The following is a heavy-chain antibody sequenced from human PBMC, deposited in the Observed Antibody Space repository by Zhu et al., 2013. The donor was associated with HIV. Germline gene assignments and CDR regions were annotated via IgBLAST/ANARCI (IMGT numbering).Heavy chain of an antibody. Sequence: QVQLQESGPGLVKPSETLSLTCAVSGYSISSGYYWGWIRQPPGKGLEWIGGFYPSGSTYYNPSLKSRITISVDTSKNHFSLTLSSVTAADTAVYYCARRPYIVGAPPWYHDAFDIWAKGQWSPSLQ. V-gene: IGHV4-38-2*01. D-gene: IGHD1-26*01. CDR1: GYSISSGYY. J-gene: IGHJ3*02. CDR2: FYPSGST. CDR3: ARRPYIVGAPPWYHDAFDI.